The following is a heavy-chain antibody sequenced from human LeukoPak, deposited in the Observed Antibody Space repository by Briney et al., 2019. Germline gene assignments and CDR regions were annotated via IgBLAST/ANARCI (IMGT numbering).Heavy chain of an antibody. J-gene: IGHJ4*02. Sequence: GGSLRLSRAASGFTFSSYSMNWVRQAPGKGLEWVSSISSSSSYIYYADSVKGRFTISRDNAKNSLYLQMNSLRAEDTAVYYCARVRSAVVVPAATDYWGQGTLVTVSS. V-gene: IGHV3-21*01. CDR3: ARVRSAVVVPAATDY. CDR1: GFTFSSYS. D-gene: IGHD2-2*01. CDR2: ISSSSSYI.